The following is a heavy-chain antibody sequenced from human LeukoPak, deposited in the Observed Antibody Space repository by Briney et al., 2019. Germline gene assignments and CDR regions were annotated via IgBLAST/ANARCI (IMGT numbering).Heavy chain of an antibody. CDR2: IYYTGST. CDR3: ARHVVGSYYDSSGYQIDY. CDR1: GGSISSSSYY. V-gene: IGHV4-39*01. J-gene: IGHJ4*02. D-gene: IGHD3-22*01. Sequence: PSETLSLTCTVSGGSISSSSYYWGWIRQPPGTGLEWIGNIYYTGSTYYNPPLKSRVTISVDTSKNQFSLNLSSVTAADTAVFYCARHVVGSYYDSSGYQIDYWGQGTLVTVSS.